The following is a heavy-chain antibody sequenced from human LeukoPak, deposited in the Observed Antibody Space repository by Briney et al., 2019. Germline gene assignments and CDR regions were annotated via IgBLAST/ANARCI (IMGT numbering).Heavy chain of an antibody. CDR3: AKGYYDFWSGYSTEAFDI. J-gene: IGHJ3*02. V-gene: IGHV3-30*02. CDR1: GFTSSSYG. Sequence: GGSLRLSCAASGFTSSSYGMHWVRQAPGKGLEWVAFIRYDGSNKYYADSVKGRFTISRDNSKNTLYLQMNSLRAEGTAVYYCAKGYYDFWSGYSTEAFDIWGQGTMVTVSS. D-gene: IGHD3-3*01. CDR2: IRYDGSNK.